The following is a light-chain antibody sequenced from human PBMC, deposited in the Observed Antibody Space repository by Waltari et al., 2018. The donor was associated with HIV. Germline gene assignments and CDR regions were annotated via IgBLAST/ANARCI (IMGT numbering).Light chain of an antibody. CDR3: AQGSHGPQT. J-gene: IGKJ2*01. Sequence: DVVLTQSPLSLPVRLGQPASMSCRSSQRLVASDGKTYFDWVHQRPVQSPRRIISLVSQRDSGVPDRCSGSGSATDFTLHITRMEAEDGGVYYCAQGSHGPQTFGPGTRLEIK. CDR2: LVS. V-gene: IGKV2-30*01. CDR1: QRLVASDGKTY.